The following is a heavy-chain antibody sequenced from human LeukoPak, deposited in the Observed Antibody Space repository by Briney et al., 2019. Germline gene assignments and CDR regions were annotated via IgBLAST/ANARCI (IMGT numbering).Heavy chain of an antibody. Sequence: SETLSLTCTVSGGSISSSNYYWGWIRQPPGKGLEWIGNIYYSGSTYYNPSFKSRLTISVDASKNQFSLKLSSVTAADTAVYYCASLRTGDFDYWGQGALVTVSS. CDR2: IYYSGST. CDR3: ASLRTGDFDY. CDR1: GGSISSSNYY. J-gene: IGHJ4*02. D-gene: IGHD3-10*01. V-gene: IGHV4-39*01.